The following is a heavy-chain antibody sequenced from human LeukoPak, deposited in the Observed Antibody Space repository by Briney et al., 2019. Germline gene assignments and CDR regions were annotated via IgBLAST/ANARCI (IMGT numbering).Heavy chain of an antibody. Sequence: GGSLRLSCAASEFSSSSYDMSWVRQTLEKGLEWVSSISGDGVTFYADSVKGRFTISRDKSKNTLYLQMNSLRTDDTAIYYCAKGPNFGSWRAVHYWGQGSLVTVSS. J-gene: IGHJ4*02. CDR1: EFSSSSYD. D-gene: IGHD3-10*01. V-gene: IGHV3-23*01. CDR2: ISGDGVT. CDR3: AKGPNFGSWRAVHY.